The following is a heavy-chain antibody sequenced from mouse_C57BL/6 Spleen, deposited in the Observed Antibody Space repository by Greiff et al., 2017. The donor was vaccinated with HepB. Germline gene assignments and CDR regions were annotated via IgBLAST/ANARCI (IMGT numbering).Heavy chain of an antibody. CDR1: GYAFSSSW. J-gene: IGHJ2*01. V-gene: IGHV1-82*01. D-gene: IGHD1-1*01. Sequence: VQLQQSGPELVKPGASVKISCKASGYAFSSSWMNWVKQRPGKGLEWIGRIYPGDGDTNYNGKFKGKATLTADKSSSTAYMQLSSLTSEDSAVYFCARYYYGRSFDYWGQGTTLTVSS. CDR3: ARYYYGRSFDY. CDR2: IYPGDGDT.